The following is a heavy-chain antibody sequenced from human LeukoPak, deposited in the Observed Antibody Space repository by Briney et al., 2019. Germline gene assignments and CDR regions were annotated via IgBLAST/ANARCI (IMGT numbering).Heavy chain of an antibody. D-gene: IGHD2-2*01. CDR2: ITDGGTT. CDR3: TTSPLGYCTSNSCYACFDS. CDR1: GFTFTNAW. V-gene: IGHV3-15*01. J-gene: IGHJ4*02. Sequence: PGGSLRLSCSASGFTFTNAWMSWVRQAPGKGLEWLGRITDGGTTDHAAPVKGRFAISRDDSKNILYLQLSSLKTEDTAVYYCTTSPLGYCTSNSCYACFDSWGQGTLVTVSS.